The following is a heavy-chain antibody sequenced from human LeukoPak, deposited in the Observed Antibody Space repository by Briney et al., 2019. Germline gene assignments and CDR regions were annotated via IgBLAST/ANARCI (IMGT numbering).Heavy chain of an antibody. V-gene: IGHV1-3*01. CDR3: ARSTLIVPNTSYYYYYMDV. Sequence: GASVKVSCKASGYTFTGHALHWVRQTPGEGLEWMAWINCATGKTEYSQNFEARVTVTRDTSASTVYMELSGLRSEDTAVYYCARSTLIVPNTSYYYYYMDVWGQGTTVIVSS. CDR1: GYTFTGHA. J-gene: IGHJ6*02. CDR2: INCATGKT. D-gene: IGHD2/OR15-2a*01.